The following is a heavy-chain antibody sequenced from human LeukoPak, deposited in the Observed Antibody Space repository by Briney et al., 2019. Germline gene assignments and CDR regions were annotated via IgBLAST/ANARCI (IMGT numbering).Heavy chain of an antibody. CDR1: GGSISSYY. CDR3: ARLAVAGFHYYYYGMDV. CDR2: IYYSGST. V-gene: IGHV4-59*08. D-gene: IGHD6-19*01. Sequence: SSETLSLTCAVYGGSISSYYWSWIRQPPGKGLEWIGYIYYSGSTNYNPSLKSRVTISVDTSKNQFSLKLSSVTAADTAVYYCARLAVAGFHYYYYGMDVWGQGTTVTVSS. J-gene: IGHJ6*02.